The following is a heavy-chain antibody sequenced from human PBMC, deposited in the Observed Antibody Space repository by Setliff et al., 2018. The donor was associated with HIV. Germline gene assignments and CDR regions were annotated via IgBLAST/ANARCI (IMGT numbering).Heavy chain of an antibody. J-gene: IGHJ4*02. CDR1: GGSFSDHF. D-gene: IGHD5-12*01. CDR2: INHSGST. V-gene: IGHV4-34*01. Sequence: PSETLSLTCAVYGGSFSDHFWNWIRQPPGKGLEWIGEINHSGSTNYNSSLKSRVTISLDTSKNQFSLKLSSVTAADTAVYYCARASWLEAVRFFDFWGQGTLVTVSS. CDR3: ARASWLEAVRFFDF.